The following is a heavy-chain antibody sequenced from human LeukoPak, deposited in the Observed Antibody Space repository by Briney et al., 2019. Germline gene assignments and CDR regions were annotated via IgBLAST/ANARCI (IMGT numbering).Heavy chain of an antibody. J-gene: IGHJ6*02. Sequence: ASVKVSCKASGGTFSSYAISWVRQAPGQGLEWMGGIIPIFGTANYAQKFQGRVTITADESTSTAYMELGSLRSEDTAVYYCASRHLPIFGVPYYYYGMDVWGQGTTVTVSS. CDR3: ASRHLPIFGVPYYYYGMDV. CDR1: GGTFSSYA. V-gene: IGHV1-69*01. CDR2: IIPIFGTA. D-gene: IGHD3-3*01.